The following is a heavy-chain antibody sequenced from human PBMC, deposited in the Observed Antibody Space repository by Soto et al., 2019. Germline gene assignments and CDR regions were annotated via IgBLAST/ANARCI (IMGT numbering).Heavy chain of an antibody. V-gene: IGHV1-2*04. J-gene: IGHJ6*02. Sequence: ASVKVSFKASGYTFTGYYMHWVLQAPGQWLEWMGWINPNSGGTNYAQKFQGWVTMTRDTSISTAYMELSRLRSDDTAVYYCARGLTIFGVVINYGMDVWGQGTTVTVSS. CDR1: GYTFTGYY. CDR3: ARGLTIFGVVINYGMDV. D-gene: IGHD3-3*01. CDR2: INPNSGGT.